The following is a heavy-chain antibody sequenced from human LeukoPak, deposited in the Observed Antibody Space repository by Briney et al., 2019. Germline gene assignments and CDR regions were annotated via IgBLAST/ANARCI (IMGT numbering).Heavy chain of an antibody. V-gene: IGHV3-30-3*01. D-gene: IGHD3-16*01. CDR3: AREGLGGGALTHMGCDY. Sequence: GGSLRLSCAASGFTFSNYAIHWVRQAPGKGLEWVAVISSDGSNYYYADSVKGRFTISRDNSKNTLFLQMNSLRPEDTALYYCAREGLGGGALTHMGCDYWGQGTLVTVSS. CDR2: ISSDGSNY. J-gene: IGHJ4*02. CDR1: GFTFSNYA.